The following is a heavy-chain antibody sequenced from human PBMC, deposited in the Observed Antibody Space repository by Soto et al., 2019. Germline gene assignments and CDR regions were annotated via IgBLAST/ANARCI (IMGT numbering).Heavy chain of an antibody. CDR1: GGSPSDNF. Sequence: PWETLSLTCVVSGGSPSDNFWSWIRQPPGMALEWIGEINHLGSINYNPSLKSRVTMSVDTSKNQFSLTLNSVTAADTATYYCARGGISHWAYFYYMDVWDRGTTVTVSS. V-gene: IGHV4-34*01. D-gene: IGHD2-21*01. CDR3: ARGGISHWAYFYYMDV. CDR2: INHLGSI. J-gene: IGHJ6*03.